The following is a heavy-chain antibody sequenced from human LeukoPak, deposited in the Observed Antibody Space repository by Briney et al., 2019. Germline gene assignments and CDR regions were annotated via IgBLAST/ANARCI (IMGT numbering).Heavy chain of an antibody. V-gene: IGHV3-74*01. CDR2: IRTDGDT. CDR1: GFSFSDYW. Sequence: PGGSLRLSCAASGFSFSDYWTHWVRQAPDNGLMWVSRIRTDGDTSYAESVRGRFTISRDNSKNTLYLQMDSLRAEDTAVYYCARDARVGDPLDYWGQGTLVTVSS. J-gene: IGHJ4*02. CDR3: ARDARVGDPLDY. D-gene: IGHD4-17*01.